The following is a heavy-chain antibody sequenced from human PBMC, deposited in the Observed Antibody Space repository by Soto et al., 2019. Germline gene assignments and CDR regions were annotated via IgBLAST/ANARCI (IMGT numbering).Heavy chain of an antibody. D-gene: IGHD3-22*01. V-gene: IGHV3-23*01. Sequence: GGSLRLSCAASGFNFSSYAMSWVRQAPGKGLEWVSAISGSGGSTYYADSVKGRFTISRDNSKNTLYLQMNSLRAEDTAVYYCAKDPPYRYYDSSGYRRVGVWGQGTLVTVSS. CDR3: AKDPPYRYYDSSGYRRVGV. CDR1: GFNFSSYA. J-gene: IGHJ4*02. CDR2: ISGSGGST.